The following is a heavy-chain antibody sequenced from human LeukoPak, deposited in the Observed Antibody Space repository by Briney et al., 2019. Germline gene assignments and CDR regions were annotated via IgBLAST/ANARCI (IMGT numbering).Heavy chain of an antibody. CDR3: ARRLGISGQYYSDY. V-gene: IGHV4-59*07. D-gene: IGHD7-27*01. CDR2: IYYSGST. Sequence: SDTLSLTYTVSGGSIRSYCWSWIRQPRGKGLEWIGYIYYSGSTNYNPSLKSRVTISVDTSKNQFSLKLSSVTAADTAVYYCARRLGISGQYYSDYWGQGTLVTVSS. J-gene: IGHJ4*02. CDR1: GGSIRSYC.